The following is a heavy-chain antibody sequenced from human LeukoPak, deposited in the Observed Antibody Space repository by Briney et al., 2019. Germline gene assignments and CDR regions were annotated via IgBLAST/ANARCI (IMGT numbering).Heavy chain of an antibody. J-gene: IGHJ3*02. CDR3: ARKGSGWSGGAFDI. V-gene: IGHV4-61*08. CDR1: GGSISSGGYY. Sequence: PSETLSLTCTVSGGSISSGGYYWSWIRQHPGKGLEWIGYTYYSGSTNYNPSLKSRVTISVDTSKNQFSLKLSSVTAADTAVYYCARKGSGWSGGAFDIWGQGTMVTVSS. D-gene: IGHD6-19*01. CDR2: TYYSGST.